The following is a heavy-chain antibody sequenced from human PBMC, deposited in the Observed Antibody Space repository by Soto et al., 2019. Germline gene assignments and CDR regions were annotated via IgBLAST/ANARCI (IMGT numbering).Heavy chain of an antibody. CDR2: ISGSGGST. V-gene: IGHV3-23*01. CDR3: AKVGSSSWYYFDY. D-gene: IGHD6-13*01. CDR1: GFTFSSYA. J-gene: IGHJ4*02. Sequence: GGSLRLSCAASGFTFSSYAMSWVRQAPGKGLEWVSAISGSGGSTYYADSVKGRFTISRDNTKNTLYLQMNSLRAEDTAVYYCAKVGSSSWYYFDYWGQGTLVTVSS.